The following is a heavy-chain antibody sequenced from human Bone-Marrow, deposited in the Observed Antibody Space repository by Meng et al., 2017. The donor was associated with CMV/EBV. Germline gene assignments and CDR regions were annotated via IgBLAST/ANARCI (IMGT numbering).Heavy chain of an antibody. CDR3: ARDAGTIAVSGIGDY. J-gene: IGHJ4*02. Sequence: ASVKVSCKASGYTFTGYYMHWVRQAPGQGLEWMGWISAYNGNTNYAQKLQGRVTMTTDTSTSTAYMELRGLRSDDTAVYYCARDAGTIAVSGIGDYWGQGTLVTVSS. D-gene: IGHD6-19*01. V-gene: IGHV1-18*04. CDR1: GYTFTGYY. CDR2: ISAYNGNT.